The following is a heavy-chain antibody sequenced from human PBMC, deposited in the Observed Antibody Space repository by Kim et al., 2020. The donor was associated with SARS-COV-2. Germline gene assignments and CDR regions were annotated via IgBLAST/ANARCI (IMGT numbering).Heavy chain of an antibody. CDR1: GYTFTSYG. D-gene: IGHD4-17*01. J-gene: IGHJ4*02. V-gene: IGHV1-18*04. CDR2: ISTYNGNT. Sequence: ASVKVSCKASGYTFTSYGISWVRQAPGQGLEWMGWISTYNGNTNYAQKLQGRVTMTTDTSTSTAYMELRSLRSDDTAVYYCAIVTTLDDLDYWGQGTLVTVSS. CDR3: AIVTTLDDLDY.